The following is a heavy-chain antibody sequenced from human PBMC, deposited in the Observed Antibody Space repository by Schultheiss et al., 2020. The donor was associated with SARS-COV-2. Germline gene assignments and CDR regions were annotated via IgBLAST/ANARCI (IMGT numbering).Heavy chain of an antibody. V-gene: IGHV1-18*01. J-gene: IGHJ6*02. CDR3: ARGPVTTDIDYYYYGMDV. CDR2: ISAYNGNT. CDR1: GYTFTSYG. Sequence: ASVKVSCKASGYTFTSYGISWVRQAPGQGLEWMGWISAYNGNTNYAQKLQGRVTMTTDTSTSTAYMELRSLRSDDTAVYYCARGPVTTDIDYYYYGMDVWGQVTTVTVSS. D-gene: IGHD4-17*01.